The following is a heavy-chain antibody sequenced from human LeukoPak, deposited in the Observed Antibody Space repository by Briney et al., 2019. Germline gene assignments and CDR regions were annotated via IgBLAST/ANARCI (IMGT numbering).Heavy chain of an antibody. V-gene: IGHV3-23*01. D-gene: IGHD3-10*01. Sequence: GGSLRLSCAASGFTFKNYAMGWVRQPPGKGLEWVSAMSGTGGKTYYADSVKGRFTISRDNSKNTLYLELKSLRVEDTAIYYCARADYSGSGSYVDWGQGTLVTVSS. CDR1: GFTFKNYA. CDR2: MSGTGGKT. J-gene: IGHJ4*02. CDR3: ARADYSGSGSYVD.